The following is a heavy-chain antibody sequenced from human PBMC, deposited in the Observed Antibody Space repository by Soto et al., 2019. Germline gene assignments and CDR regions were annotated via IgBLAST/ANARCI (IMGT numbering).Heavy chain of an antibody. V-gene: IGHV1-69*02. Sequence: QVQLVQSGAEVKKPGSSVKVSCKASGGTSSSESISWLRQAPGQGLEWMGRIIPMFGIAKYPQKFQGRVTITADRSSPTAYMELSSLRSDDTAVYFCARGTPVPTYFFDSWGQGTLLTVSS. CDR3: ARGTPVPTYFFDS. J-gene: IGHJ4*02. CDR1: GGTSSSES. D-gene: IGHD4-17*01. CDR2: IIPMFGIA.